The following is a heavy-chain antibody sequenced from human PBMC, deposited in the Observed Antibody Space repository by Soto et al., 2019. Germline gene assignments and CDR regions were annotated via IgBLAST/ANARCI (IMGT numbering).Heavy chain of an antibody. D-gene: IGHD1-26*01. CDR3: AREGGNLNWFDP. CDR1: GFTFSSYS. J-gene: IGHJ5*02. V-gene: IGHV3-48*02. Sequence: EVQLVESGGGLVQPGGSLRLSCAASGFTFSSYSMNWVRQAPGKGLEWVSYISSSSSTIYYAHSVKGRFTISRDNAKNSLYLPTSILRDEDTAVYYCAREGGNLNWFDPWGQGSLVTFSS. CDR2: ISSSSSTI.